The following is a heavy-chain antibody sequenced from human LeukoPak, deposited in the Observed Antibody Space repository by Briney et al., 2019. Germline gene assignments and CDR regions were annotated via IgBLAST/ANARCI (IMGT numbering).Heavy chain of an antibody. V-gene: IGHV4-39*07. J-gene: IGHJ4*02. Sequence: SETLSLTCTVSGGSISSSSYYWGWIRQPPGKGLEWIGSIYYSGSTYYNPSLKSRVTISVDTSKNQFSLKLSSVTAADTAVYYCATYHFRGGTSHYFDYWGQGTLVTVSS. CDR1: GGSISSSSYY. D-gene: IGHD3-10*02. CDR2: IYYSGST. CDR3: ATYHFRGGTSHYFDY.